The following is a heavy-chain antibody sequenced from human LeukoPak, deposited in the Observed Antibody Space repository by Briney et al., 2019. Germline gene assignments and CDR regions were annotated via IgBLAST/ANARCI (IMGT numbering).Heavy chain of an antibody. J-gene: IGHJ6*03. CDR1: GFTFSNYA. Sequence: GGSLRLSCAASGFTFSNYAMSWVRQAPGKGLEWVSTINDRGIATYYADSVKGRFTISRDNSKNTLSLQVSSLRAEDTAIYYCAKGLKTAVGPYKGYHYYMDVWGKGTTVTVSS. V-gene: IGHV3-23*01. CDR2: INDRGIAT. CDR3: AKGLKTAVGPYKGYHYYMDV. D-gene: IGHD3-10*01.